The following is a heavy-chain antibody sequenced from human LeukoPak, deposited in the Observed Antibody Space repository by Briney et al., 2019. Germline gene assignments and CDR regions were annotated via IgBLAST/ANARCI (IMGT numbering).Heavy chain of an antibody. V-gene: IGHV4/OR15-8*02. D-gene: IGHD3-16*01. J-gene: IGHJ4*02. CDR3: LRQSPGFMIASHFEY. CDR2: IYHDGKT. CDR1: GGSISAANC. Sequence: PSETLSLTCTVSGGSISAANCWGWVRKSPGKGLGWIGDIYHDGKTNNPPSLESQVTVWMDKPRNQFSLRMHSMTAADTAVYYCLRQSPGFMIASHFEYWAQGILVTVSS.